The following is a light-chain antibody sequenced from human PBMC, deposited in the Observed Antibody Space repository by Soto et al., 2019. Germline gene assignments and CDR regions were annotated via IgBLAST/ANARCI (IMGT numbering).Light chain of an antibody. Sequence: SYELTQPPSVSVAPGQTARPNCGGDNIGSQSVHWYQQKQGQAPVLVVYDDSERPSGITERFSGSNSGQTATLTVNRVEDGDEADYYCQVWDSRLNHVIFGGGTKLTVL. CDR3: QVWDSRLNHVI. J-gene: IGLJ2*01. CDR2: DDS. V-gene: IGLV3-21*02. CDR1: NIGSQS.